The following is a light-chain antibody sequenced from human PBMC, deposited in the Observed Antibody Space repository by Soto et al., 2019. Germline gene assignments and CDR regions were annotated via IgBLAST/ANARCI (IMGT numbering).Light chain of an antibody. V-gene: IGKV3-11*01. J-gene: IGKJ1*01. CDR2: DAS. CDR3: QQRSNWPRT. Sequence: EIVLTQSPATLSLSPGERATLSCRASQSVSSYLACYQQKPGQAPRLLIYDASNRATGIPARFSGSGSGTDFTLTISSLEPEDFAVYYFQQRSNWPRTFGQGTKVEIK. CDR1: QSVSSY.